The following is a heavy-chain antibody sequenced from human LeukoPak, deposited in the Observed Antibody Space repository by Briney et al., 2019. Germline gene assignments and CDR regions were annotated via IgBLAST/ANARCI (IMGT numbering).Heavy chain of an antibody. Sequence: SQTLSLTCSVSGGSISHSNYFWSWVRQPPGKGLEWIAYILYSGTVYYNPSLESRVTMSVDTSKNQFFLKMSSVTAADTAVYYCAREIIGATHTSDAFDIWGQGTMVTVSS. CDR2: ILYSGTV. V-gene: IGHV4-30-4*08. J-gene: IGHJ3*02. CDR3: AREIIGATHTSDAFDI. CDR1: GGSISHSNYF. D-gene: IGHD6-13*01.